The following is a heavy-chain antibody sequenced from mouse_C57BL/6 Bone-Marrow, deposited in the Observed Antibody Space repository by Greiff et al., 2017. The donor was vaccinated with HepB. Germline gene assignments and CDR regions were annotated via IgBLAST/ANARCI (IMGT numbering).Heavy chain of an antibody. Sequence: QVQLQQSGPELVKPGASVKISCKASGYAFSSSWMNWVKQRPGKGLEWIGRIYPGDGDTNYNGKFKGKATLTADKSFSTAYMQLSSLTSEDSAVYFCARDIYYDYDYAMDYWGQGTSVTVSS. CDR3: ARDIYYDYDYAMDY. CDR2: IYPGDGDT. J-gene: IGHJ4*01. V-gene: IGHV1-82*01. D-gene: IGHD2-4*01. CDR1: GYAFSSSW.